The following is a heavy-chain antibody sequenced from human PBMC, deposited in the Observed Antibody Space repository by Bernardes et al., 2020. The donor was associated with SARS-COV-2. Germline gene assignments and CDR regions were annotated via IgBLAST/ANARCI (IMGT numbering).Heavy chain of an antibody. J-gene: IGHJ5*02. D-gene: IGHD1-26*01. Sequence: ASVKVSCKASGYTFTTYGISWVRQAPGQGLEWMGWINTYNGHTRYPQNLQGRVTMTTDTSTTTAYLELRSLTSDDTAVYYCATDHTSKDCTTNSCTRPGYFDPWGQGTLVTVSS. V-gene: IGHV1-18*01. CDR2: INTYNGHT. CDR3: ATDHTSKDCTTNSCTRPGYFDP. CDR1: GYTFTTYG.